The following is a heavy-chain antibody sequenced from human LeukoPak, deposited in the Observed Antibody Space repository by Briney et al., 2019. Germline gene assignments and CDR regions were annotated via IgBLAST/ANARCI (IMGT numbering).Heavy chain of an antibody. D-gene: IGHD2-2*01. CDR2: IYHSGST. CDR3: ARESREYQLPTGAFDI. J-gene: IGHJ3*02. CDR1: GYSISSGYY. V-gene: IGHV4-38-2*02. Sequence: SETLSLTCTVSGYSISSGYYWGWIRQPPGKGLEWIGSIYHSGSTYYNPSLKSRVTISVDTSKNQFSLKLSSVTAADTAVYYCARESREYQLPTGAFDIWGQGTMVTVSS.